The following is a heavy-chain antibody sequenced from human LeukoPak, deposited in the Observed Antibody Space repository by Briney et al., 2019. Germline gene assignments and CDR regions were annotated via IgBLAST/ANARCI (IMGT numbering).Heavy chain of an antibody. CDR1: GYSFTSYW. Sequence: GESLKISCKGSGYSFTSYWIGWVRQMPGKGLEWMGIIYPGDSDTRNSPSFQGQVTISADKSISTAYLQWSSLKASDTAMYYCARGLIAAAGTRGFDPWGQGTLVTVSS. V-gene: IGHV5-51*01. D-gene: IGHD6-13*01. CDR3: ARGLIAAAGTRGFDP. J-gene: IGHJ5*02. CDR2: IYPGDSDT.